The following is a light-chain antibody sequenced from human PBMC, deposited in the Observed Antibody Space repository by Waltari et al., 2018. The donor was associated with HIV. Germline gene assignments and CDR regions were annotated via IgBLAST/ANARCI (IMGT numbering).Light chain of an antibody. CDR2: EVS. Sequence: QSALTQPASVSGSPGQSITVSCTVTSSDIGAYDFVSWYQQTPGTAPKLVIYEVSNRPSGIYYRFSGSKSGNTASLTISGLQTEDEADYYCSSFTTSNSLLFGGGTKVTVL. CDR3: SSFTTSNSLL. V-gene: IGLV2-14*01. CDR1: SSDIGAYDF. J-gene: IGLJ2*01.